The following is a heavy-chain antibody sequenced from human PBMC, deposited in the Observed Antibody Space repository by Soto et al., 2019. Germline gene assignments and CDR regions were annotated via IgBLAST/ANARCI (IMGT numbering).Heavy chain of an antibody. Sequence: PGESLKISCEGSGYTFATYWIGWVRQVPGKGLEWMGIIYPGDSDTRYSPSFQGQVTISADKSISTAYLQWSSLTASDTAVYYYARHLSPVGATQSAFDIWGQGTLVTVSS. CDR2: IYPGDSDT. V-gene: IGHV5-51*01. CDR1: GYTFATYW. D-gene: IGHD1-26*01. CDR3: ARHLSPVGATQSAFDI. J-gene: IGHJ3*02.